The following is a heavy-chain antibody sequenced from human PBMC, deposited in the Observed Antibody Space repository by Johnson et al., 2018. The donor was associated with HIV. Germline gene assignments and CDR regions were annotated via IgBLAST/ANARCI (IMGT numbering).Heavy chain of an antibody. CDR3: ATQEDYGDYYGAFDI. J-gene: IGHJ3*02. Sequence: QVLLVESGGGLVKPGGSLRLSCAASGFTFSDYYMSWIRQAPGKGLEWVAVIAYDGSNKYYADSVKGRFTSSRDNSKNTLYLQMNSLRAEDTAVYYCATQEDYGDYYGAFDIWGQGTMVTVSS. D-gene: IGHD4-17*01. CDR1: GFTFSDYY. CDR2: IAYDGSNK. V-gene: IGHV3-30*03.